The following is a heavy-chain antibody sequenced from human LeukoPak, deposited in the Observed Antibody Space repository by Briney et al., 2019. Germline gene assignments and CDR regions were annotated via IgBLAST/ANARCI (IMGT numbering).Heavy chain of an antibody. CDR3: AKDTGGATTYYFDY. Sequence: SGGSLRLSCAASGFTFDDYAMHWVRQAPGKGLEWVSGISWNSGSIGYADSVKGRFTISRDNAKNSLYLQMNSLRAEDTALYYCAKDTGGATTYYFDYWGQGTLVTVSS. CDR2: ISWNSGSI. CDR1: GFTFDDYA. J-gene: IGHJ4*02. D-gene: IGHD1-26*01. V-gene: IGHV3-9*01.